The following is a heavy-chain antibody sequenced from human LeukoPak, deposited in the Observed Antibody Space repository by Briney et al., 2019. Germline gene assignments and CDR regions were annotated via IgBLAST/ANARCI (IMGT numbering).Heavy chain of an antibody. D-gene: IGHD3-16*01. V-gene: IGHV4-59*01. CDR3: ARFTPQGYGWGGYNRFDP. J-gene: IGHJ5*02. Sequence: KSSETLSLTCTVSGGSISSYYWNWIRQPPRKGLEWIGYIYYSGSTNYNPSLKSRVTISLDTSKNQFSLNLTSVTAADTAVYYCARFTPQGYGWGGYNRFDPWGQGTLVTVSS. CDR2: IYYSGST. CDR1: GGSISSYY.